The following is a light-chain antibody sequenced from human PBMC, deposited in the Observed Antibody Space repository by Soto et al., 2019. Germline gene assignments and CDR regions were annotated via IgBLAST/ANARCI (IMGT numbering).Light chain of an antibody. Sequence: ELVLTQSPGTLPLSPGERATLSCRASQSVSSSYLAWYQQKPGQAPRLLIYGASNRATGIPDRFSGSGSGKDFTLTISRLEPEDFAVYFCQQYGRSPPFTFGQGTKVEIK. CDR1: QSVSSSY. CDR3: QQYGRSPPFT. V-gene: IGKV3-20*01. CDR2: GAS. J-gene: IGKJ2*01.